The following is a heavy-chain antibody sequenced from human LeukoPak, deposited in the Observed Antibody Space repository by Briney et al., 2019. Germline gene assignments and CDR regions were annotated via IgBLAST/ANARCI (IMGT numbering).Heavy chain of an antibody. V-gene: IGHV1-24*01. CDR1: GYTPTELS. CDR2: FDPEDGEP. Sequence: ASLKLSCKVSGYTPTELSMHWVRQAPGKGLEWVGGFDPEDGEPIYAQKFQGRVTMTEDTSTVTAYMELSSLRSEDTAVYYCATVRGGQTYTAIGAFDIWGQGTMVTVSS. J-gene: IGHJ3*02. CDR3: ATVRGGQTYTAIGAFDI. D-gene: IGHD5-18*01.